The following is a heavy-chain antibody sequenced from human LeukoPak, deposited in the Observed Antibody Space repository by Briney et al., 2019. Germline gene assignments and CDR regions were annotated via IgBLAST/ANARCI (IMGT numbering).Heavy chain of an antibody. Sequence: PSETLSLTCTVSGGSISSSSYYWGWIRQPPGKGLEWIGSIYYSGSTYYNPSLKSRVTISVDTSKNQSSLKLSSVTAADTAVYYCARPPSGSYLYYFDYWGQGTLVTVSS. J-gene: IGHJ4*02. CDR2: IYYSGST. D-gene: IGHD1-26*01. CDR1: GGSISSSSYY. V-gene: IGHV4-39*01. CDR3: ARPPSGSYLYYFDY.